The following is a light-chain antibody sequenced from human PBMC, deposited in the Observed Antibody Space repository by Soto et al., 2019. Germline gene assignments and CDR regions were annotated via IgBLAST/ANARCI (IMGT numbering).Light chain of an antibody. Sequence: QSVLTQPPSASGTPGQRVTISCSGSNSNIGDNSVHWYQHLPGTAPKLLIYTDSLRPSGVPGRFTAFKSGTSASLAISGLQSEDEADYYCVAWDDILNGPLFGGGTKLTVL. J-gene: IGLJ2*01. V-gene: IGLV1-44*01. CDR3: VAWDDILNGPL. CDR1: NSNIGDNS. CDR2: TDS.